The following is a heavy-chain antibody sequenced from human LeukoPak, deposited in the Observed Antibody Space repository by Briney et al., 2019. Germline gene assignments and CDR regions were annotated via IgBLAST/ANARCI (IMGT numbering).Heavy chain of an antibody. D-gene: IGHD1-26*01. CDR3: AKDKRELLSDY. J-gene: IGHJ4*02. Sequence: GGSLRLSCEASGFIFSTYAMSWVRQAPGKGLEWVSAISGSGGSTYYADSVKGRFTISRDNSKNTLYLQMNSLRAEDTAVYYCAKDKRELLSDYWGQGTLVTVSS. CDR1: GFIFSTYA. V-gene: IGHV3-23*01. CDR2: ISGSGGST.